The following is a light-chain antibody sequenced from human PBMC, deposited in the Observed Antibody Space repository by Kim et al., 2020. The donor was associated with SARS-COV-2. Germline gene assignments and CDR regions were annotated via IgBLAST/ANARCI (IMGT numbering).Light chain of an antibody. CDR2: DND. CDR1: SSNIGNNY. Sequence: GQGGTISCYGNSSNIGNNYVSCYQQHPGTAPKLLIYDNDKRPSVIPDRFSVSKSGTSATLGITGLQTGDEADYHCGTWDASLTDGVFGGGTQLTVL. CDR3: GTWDASLTDGV. V-gene: IGLV1-51*01. J-gene: IGLJ3*02.